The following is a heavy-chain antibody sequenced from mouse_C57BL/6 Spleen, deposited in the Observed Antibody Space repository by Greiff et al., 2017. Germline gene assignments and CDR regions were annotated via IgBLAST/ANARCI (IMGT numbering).Heavy chain of an antibody. J-gene: IGHJ3*01. Sequence: QVQLQQPGAELVKPGASVKMSCKASGYTFTSYWITWVKQRPGQGLEWIGDIYPGSGGTHYNEQFKSKATLTVDTSSSTAYMPLSSLTSEDSAVYYCARWEGDYYDDDECESSFAYWGQGTLVTVSA. CDR3: ARWEGDYYDDDECESSFAY. V-gene: IGHV1-55*01. CDR2: IYPGSGGT. D-gene: IGHD2-4*01. CDR1: GYTFTSYW.